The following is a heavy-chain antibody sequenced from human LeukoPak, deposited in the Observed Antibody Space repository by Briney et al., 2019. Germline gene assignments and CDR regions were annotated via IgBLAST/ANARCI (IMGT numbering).Heavy chain of an antibody. J-gene: IGHJ2*01. Sequence: ASVKVSCKASGYTFTHHGIAWIRQAPGQGLEWLGWISCYNGDTIYAQKFQGRVTLTAEKSTSTVYMELRSLTSDDTAVYYCARDPSNTSVWYQYFDAWGRGTLVSVSS. D-gene: IGHD3-22*01. CDR2: ISCYNGDT. V-gene: IGHV1-18*01. CDR3: ARDPSNTSVWYQYFDA. CDR1: GYTFTHHG.